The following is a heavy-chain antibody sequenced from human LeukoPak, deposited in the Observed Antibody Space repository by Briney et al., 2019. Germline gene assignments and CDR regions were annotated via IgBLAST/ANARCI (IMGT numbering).Heavy chain of an antibody. CDR3: ARELRGELTVNWGGLFASYYTYYYMDV. V-gene: IGHV1-46*02. CDR2: INPSDGAT. J-gene: IGHJ6*03. D-gene: IGHD7-27*01. CDR1: GYTFNMYY. Sequence: ASVKVSCKASGYTFNMYYLHWVRRAPGQGLEWMGMINPSDGATTYAQRFQGRVTMTRDMSTTTVYMDLRSLRSEDTAVYFCARELRGELTVNWGGLFASYYTYYYMDVWGGGTTVTVSS.